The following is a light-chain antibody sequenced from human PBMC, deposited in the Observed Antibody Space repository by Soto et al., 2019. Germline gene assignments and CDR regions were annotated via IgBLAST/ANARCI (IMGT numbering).Light chain of an antibody. J-gene: IGKJ4*01. CDR1: QSVSSY. Sequence: EIVLTQSPATLSLSPGERATLSCRASQSVSSYLAWYQQKPGQAPRLLIYDASNRATGIPARFSGSGSGTYFTLTISSLEPEDFAVYCCQQRSNWPPGLTFGGGTKVEIK. CDR3: QQRSNWPPGLT. CDR2: DAS. V-gene: IGKV3-11*01.